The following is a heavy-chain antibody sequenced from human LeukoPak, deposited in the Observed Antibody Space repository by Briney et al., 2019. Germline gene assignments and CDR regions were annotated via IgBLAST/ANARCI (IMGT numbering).Heavy chain of an antibody. CDR2: IYYSGST. D-gene: IGHD4-17*01. Sequence: SETLSLTCTVSGGSISSSSYYWGWIRQPPGKGLEWIGSIYYSGSTYYNPSLKSRVTMSVDTSKNQFSLKLSSVTAADTAVYYCARLGVSVTTGPFYGMDVCGQGTTVTVSS. CDR1: GGSISSSSYY. CDR3: ARLGVSVTTGPFYGMDV. V-gene: IGHV4-39*01. J-gene: IGHJ6*02.